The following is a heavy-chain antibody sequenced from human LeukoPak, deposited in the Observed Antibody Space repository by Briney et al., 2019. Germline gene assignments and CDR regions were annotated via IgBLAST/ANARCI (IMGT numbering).Heavy chain of an antibody. J-gene: IGHJ4*02. Sequence: ASVKVSCKASGYTFTSYGISWVRQAPGQGLEWTGWISAYNGNTNYAQKLQGRVTMTTDTSTTTVYMELRGLRSDDTAVYYCARDGGAPGPIYGDYWGQGTPVTVSS. CDR1: GYTFTSYG. CDR2: ISAYNGNT. D-gene: IGHD4-23*01. V-gene: IGHV1-18*01. CDR3: ARDGGAPGPIYGDY.